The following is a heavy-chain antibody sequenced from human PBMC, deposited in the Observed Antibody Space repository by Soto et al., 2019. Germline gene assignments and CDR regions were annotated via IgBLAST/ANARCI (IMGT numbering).Heavy chain of an antibody. CDR3: ARHLVVVPVPYYYYGMDV. CDR2: ISSSGSTI. CDR1: GFTFSDYY. D-gene: IGHD2-2*01. J-gene: IGHJ6*02. V-gene: IGHV3-11*01. Sequence: GGSLRLSCAASGFTFSDYYMSWIRQAPGKGLGWVSYISSSGSTIYYADSVKGRFTISRDNAKNSLYLQMNSLRAEDTAVYYCARHLVVVPVPYYYYGMDVWGQGTTVTVSS.